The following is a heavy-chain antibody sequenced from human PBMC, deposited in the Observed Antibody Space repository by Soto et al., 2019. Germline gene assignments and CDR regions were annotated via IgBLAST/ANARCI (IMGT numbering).Heavy chain of an antibody. CDR3: ARENIAMGGYFDY. D-gene: IGHD1-26*01. J-gene: IGHJ4*02. V-gene: IGHV4-30-4*01. Sequence: QVQMQESGPGLVRPSQTLSLSCAVSGASLTSGDYYWNWIRQSPGKGLEWIGYIYYNGDTYYNPSLKGRVTFSLDTSMNHFSLKMTSVTAADTAVYFCARENIAMGGYFDYWGPGSLVTVSS. CDR2: IYYNGDT. CDR1: GASLTSGDYY.